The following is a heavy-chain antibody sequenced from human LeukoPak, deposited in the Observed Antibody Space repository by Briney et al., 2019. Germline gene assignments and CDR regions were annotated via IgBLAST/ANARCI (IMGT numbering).Heavy chain of an antibody. CDR3: ARDRAGSAWYTTFDY. J-gene: IGHJ4*02. D-gene: IGHD6-19*01. V-gene: IGHV1-18*01. Sequence: GASVKVSCTASGYTFTIFGISWVRQAPGQGLEWMGWISTYNGNTNYAQKLQGRVTMTTDTSTSRVYMDLRSLRSDDTAVYYCARDRAGSAWYTTFDYWGQGTLVTVSS. CDR1: GYTFTIFG. CDR2: ISTYNGNT.